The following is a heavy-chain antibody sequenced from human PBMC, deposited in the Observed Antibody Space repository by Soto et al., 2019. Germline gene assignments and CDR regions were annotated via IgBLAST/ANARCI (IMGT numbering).Heavy chain of an antibody. V-gene: IGHV3-21*04. Sequence: GGSLRLSCSASGFTFSTYSMNWVRQAPGKGLEWVSSISSSSRATRYADSVKGRFTISRDNTKNIVYLQMNSLSADDSAVYYCGKRALSGDAACGGKGTGDPVPP. CDR2: ISSSSRAT. CDR1: GFTFSTYS. CDR3: GKRALSGDAAC. J-gene: IGHJ1*01. D-gene: IGHD7-27*01.